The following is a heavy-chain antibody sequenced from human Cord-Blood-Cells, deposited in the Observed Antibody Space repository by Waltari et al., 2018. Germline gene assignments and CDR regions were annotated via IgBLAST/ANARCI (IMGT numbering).Heavy chain of an antibody. V-gene: IGHV5-51*01. Sequence: EVQLVQSGAEVKKPGESLKISCKGSGYSFTSYWISWVRQVPGKGLEWRGIIYPGDSDTRYSPSLQGQVTISADKSISTAYLQWSSLKASDTAMYYCARFQQYCSSTSCANWFDPWGQGTLVTVSS. CDR1: GYSFTSYW. D-gene: IGHD2-2*01. CDR3: ARFQQYCSSTSCANWFDP. CDR2: IYPGDSDT. J-gene: IGHJ5*02.